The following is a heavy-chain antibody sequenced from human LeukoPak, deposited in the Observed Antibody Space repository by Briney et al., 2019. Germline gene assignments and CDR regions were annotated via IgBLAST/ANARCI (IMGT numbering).Heavy chain of an antibody. Sequence: SETLSLTCTVSGGSISSYYWSWIRQPAGKGLEWIGRIYTSGSTNYNPSLKSRVTMSVDTSKNQFSLKLSSVTAADTAVYYSASSSYLDDILTGYSHWGQGTLVTVSS. CDR3: ASSSYLDDILTGYSH. D-gene: IGHD3-9*01. V-gene: IGHV4-4*07. J-gene: IGHJ4*02. CDR2: IYTSGST. CDR1: GGSISSYY.